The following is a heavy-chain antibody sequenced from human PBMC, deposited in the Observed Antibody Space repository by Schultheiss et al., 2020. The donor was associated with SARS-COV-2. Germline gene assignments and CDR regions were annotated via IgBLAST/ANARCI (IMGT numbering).Heavy chain of an antibody. J-gene: IGHJ4*02. Sequence: GGSLRLSCAASGFTFSSYSMNWVRQAPGKGLEWVSYISSSSSTIYYADSVKGRFTISRDNAKNTLYLQMNSLRAEDTAVYYCARGSSRDMVQGVITLLWWGQGTLVTVSS. D-gene: IGHD3-10*01. V-gene: IGHV3-48*01. CDR3: ARGSSRDMVQGVITLLW. CDR1: GFTFSSYS. CDR2: ISSSSSTI.